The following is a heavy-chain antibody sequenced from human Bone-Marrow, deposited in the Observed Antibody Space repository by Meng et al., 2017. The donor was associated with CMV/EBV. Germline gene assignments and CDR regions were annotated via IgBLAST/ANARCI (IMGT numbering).Heavy chain of an antibody. CDR1: GGSISSYY. CDR3: ARNGGDDAFDI. J-gene: IGHJ3*02. D-gene: IGHD2-21*01. Sequence: SETLSLTCTVSGGSISSYYWSWIRQPPGKGLEWIGYIYYSGSTNYNPSLKSRVTISVDTSKNQFSLKLSSVTAADTAVYYCARNGGDDAFDIWGQGTMVTFSS. V-gene: IGHV4-59*01. CDR2: IYYSGST.